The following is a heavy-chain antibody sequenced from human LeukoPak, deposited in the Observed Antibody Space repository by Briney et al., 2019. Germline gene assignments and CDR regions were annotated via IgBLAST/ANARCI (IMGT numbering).Heavy chain of an antibody. CDR3: AKRTPGEAFDI. V-gene: IGHV3-72*01. CDR2: TRNKANSYTT. CDR1: GFTFSSYW. J-gene: IGHJ3*02. D-gene: IGHD2-15*01. Sequence: GGSLRLSCAASGFTFSSYWMHWVRQAPGKGLEWVGRTRNKANSYTTEYAASVKGRFTISRDDSKNSLYLQMNSLKTEDTAVYYCAKRTPGEAFDIWGQGTMVTVSS.